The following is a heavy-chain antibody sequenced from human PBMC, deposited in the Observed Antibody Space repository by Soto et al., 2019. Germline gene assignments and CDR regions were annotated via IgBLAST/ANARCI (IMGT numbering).Heavy chain of an antibody. Sequence: EVQLVESAGEFVHPGGSLRLSCATSGFNFDDYAMHWVRQVPGKGLEWISGRFTISRDNAKNSLYLEMNSLRSEDTALYYCAKDHDEDFGYDLDYFNYWGRGTLVTVSS. V-gene: IGHV3-9*01. CDR3: AKDHDEDFGYDLDYFNY. D-gene: IGHD5-12*01. J-gene: IGHJ4*02. CDR1: GFNFDDYA.